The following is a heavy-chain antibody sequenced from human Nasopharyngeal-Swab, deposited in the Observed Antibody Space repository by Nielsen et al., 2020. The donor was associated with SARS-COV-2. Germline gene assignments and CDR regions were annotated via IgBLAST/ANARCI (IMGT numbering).Heavy chain of an antibody. CDR2: INHSGST. CDR3: ARALSGYDKAYYYYGMDV. Sequence: SETLSLTCAVYGGSFSGYYWSWIRRPPGKGLEWIGEINHSGSTNYNPSLKSRVTISVDTSKNQFSLKLSSATAADTAVYYCARALSGYDKAYYYYGMDVWGQGTTVTVSS. V-gene: IGHV4-34*01. D-gene: IGHD5-12*01. CDR1: GGSFSGYY. J-gene: IGHJ6*02.